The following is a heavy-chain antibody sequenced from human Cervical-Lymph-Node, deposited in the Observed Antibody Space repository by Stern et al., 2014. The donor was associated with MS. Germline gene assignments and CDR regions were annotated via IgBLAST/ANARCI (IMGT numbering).Heavy chain of an antibody. Sequence: EVHLVESGGGLVQPGGSLRLSCAASGFTFSSYWMHWVRQAPGKGLVWVSRINSDGSSTSYADSVKGRFTISRDNAKNTLYLQMNSLRAEDTAVYYCAREGGYSYGLDYWGQGTLVTVSS. CDR1: GFTFSSYW. J-gene: IGHJ4*02. V-gene: IGHV3-74*01. CDR2: INSDGSST. CDR3: AREGGYSYGLDY. D-gene: IGHD5-18*01.